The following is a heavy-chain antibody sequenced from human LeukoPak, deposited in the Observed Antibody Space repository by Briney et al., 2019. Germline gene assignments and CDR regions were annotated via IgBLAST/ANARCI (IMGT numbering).Heavy chain of an antibody. Sequence: ASVKVSCKASGYTFTGYYMHWVRQAPGQGLEWMGWINPNSGGTNYAQKFQGRVTMTRDTSISTAYMELSRLRSDDTAVDYCARESSGSYFRFDPWGQGTLVTVSS. V-gene: IGHV1-2*02. CDR2: INPNSGGT. J-gene: IGHJ5*02. D-gene: IGHD1-26*01. CDR3: ARESSGSYFRFDP. CDR1: GYTFTGYY.